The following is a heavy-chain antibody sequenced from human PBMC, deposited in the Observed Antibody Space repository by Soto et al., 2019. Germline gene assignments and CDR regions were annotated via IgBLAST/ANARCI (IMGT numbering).Heavy chain of an antibody. Sequence: SVKVSCKASGGTFSSYAISWVRQAPGQGLEWMGGIIPIFATTNYAQKFQGRVTITADESTSTAYMELSSLRSEDTAVYYCVRGFGDYYGSGSYYNVAYWGQGTLVTVSS. D-gene: IGHD3-10*01. V-gene: IGHV1-69*13. J-gene: IGHJ4*02. CDR3: VRGFGDYYGSGSYYNVAY. CDR1: GGTFSSYA. CDR2: IIPIFATT.